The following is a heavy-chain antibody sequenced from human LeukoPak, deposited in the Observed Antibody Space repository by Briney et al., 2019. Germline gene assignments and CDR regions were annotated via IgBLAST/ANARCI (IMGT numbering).Heavy chain of an antibody. D-gene: IGHD3-22*01. CDR2: IYNVGNT. V-gene: IGHV3-53*01. CDR1: GFTFSIYA. J-gene: IGHJ5*02. CDR3: ARSSRYYYDSSGYYPGPPDH. Sequence: PGGSLRLSCAASGFTFSIYAMSWVRQAPGKGPEWVSVIYNVGNTHYADSVKGRFTISRDISKNTVYLQMNSLRAEDTAMYFCARSSRYYYDSSGYYPGPPDHWGQGTLVTVSS.